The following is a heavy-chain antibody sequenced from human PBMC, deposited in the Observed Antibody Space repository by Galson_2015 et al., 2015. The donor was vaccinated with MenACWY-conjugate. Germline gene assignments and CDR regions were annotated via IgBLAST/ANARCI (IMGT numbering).Heavy chain of an antibody. J-gene: IGHJ6*02. CDR3: ARHRKSYSSSWYVYGMDV. D-gene: IGHD6-13*01. Sequence: QSGAEVKKPGESLKISCKGSGYSFTSYWIGWARQIPGKALEGMGIIYPGDSDTRYSPSFQGQVNISADKSISTAYLQWSSLKASDTAMYYCARHRKSYSSSWYVYGMDVWGQGTTVTVSS. V-gene: IGHV5-51*01. CDR1: GYSFTSYW. CDR2: IYPGDSDT.